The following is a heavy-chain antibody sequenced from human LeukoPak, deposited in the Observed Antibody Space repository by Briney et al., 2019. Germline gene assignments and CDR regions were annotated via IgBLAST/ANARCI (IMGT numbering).Heavy chain of an antibody. CDR3: ARDQEGFDY. V-gene: IGHV1-46*01. CDR1: GYTSTSNF. CDR2: LYPRDGST. J-gene: IGHJ4*02. Sequence: ASVKVSCKASGYTSTSNFIHWGRHTPGQGLEWMGMLYPRDGSTSYAQKFQGIVTVTRDTSTSTVHMELSGLRSEDTAVYYCARDQEGFDYWGQGTLVTVSS.